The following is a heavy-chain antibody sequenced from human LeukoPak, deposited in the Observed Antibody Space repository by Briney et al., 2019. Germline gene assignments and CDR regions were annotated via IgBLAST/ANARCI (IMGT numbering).Heavy chain of an antibody. CDR2: INHSGST. D-gene: IGHD6-13*01. CDR3: ARGSSYSSSWYDIHYFDY. CDR1: GGSFSGYY. J-gene: IGHJ4*02. V-gene: IGHV4-34*01. Sequence: PSETLSLTCAVYGGSFSGYYWSWIRQPPGKGLEWIGEINHSGSTNYNPSPKSRVTISVDTSKNQFSLKLSSVTAADTAVYYCARGSSYSSSWYDIHYFDYWGQGTLVTVSS.